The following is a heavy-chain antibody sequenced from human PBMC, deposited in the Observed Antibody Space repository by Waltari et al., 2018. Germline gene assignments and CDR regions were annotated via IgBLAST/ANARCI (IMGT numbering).Heavy chain of an antibody. D-gene: IGHD6-13*01. CDR2: IYSGGSST. V-gene: IGHV3-23*03. CDR1: GFTFSSYA. Sequence: EVQLLESGGGLVQPGGSLRLSCAASGFTFSSYAMSWCLQAPGKGLEWVSVIYSGGSSTYYADSVKGRFTISRDNSKNTLYLQMNSLRAEDTAVYYCAKDKVYSSSWYHFFDYWGQGTLVTVSS. J-gene: IGHJ4*02. CDR3: AKDKVYSSSWYHFFDY.